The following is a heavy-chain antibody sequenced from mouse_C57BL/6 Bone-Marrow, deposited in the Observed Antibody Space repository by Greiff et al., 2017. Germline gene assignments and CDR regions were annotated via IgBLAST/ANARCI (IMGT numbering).Heavy chain of an antibody. CDR1: GYTFTSYW. CDR3: ARRLYYYAMDY. CDR2: IDPSDSYT. Sequence: QVQLQQPGAELVKPGASVKLSCKASGYTFTSYWMQWVKQRPGQGLEWIGEIDPSDSYTNYNQKFKGKATLTGDTSSSTAYMQLSSLTSEDSAVYYCARRLYYYAMDYWGQGTSVTVSS. J-gene: IGHJ4*01. V-gene: IGHV1-50*01.